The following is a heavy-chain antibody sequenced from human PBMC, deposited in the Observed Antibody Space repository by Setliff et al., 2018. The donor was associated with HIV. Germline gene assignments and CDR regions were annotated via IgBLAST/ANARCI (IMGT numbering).Heavy chain of an antibody. D-gene: IGHD3-10*01. CDR2: LSGSGGST. Sequence: GGSLRLSCAASELTFSNYAMTWVRQAPGKGLEWVSSLSGSGGSTYYADSVKGRFTISRDNAKNTLYLRMNSLRAEDTAVYYCAQAQTSVSGSYYQYLQHWGQGTLVTVSS. J-gene: IGHJ1*01. CDR3: AQAQTSVSGSYYQYLQH. CDR1: ELTFSNYA. V-gene: IGHV3-23*01.